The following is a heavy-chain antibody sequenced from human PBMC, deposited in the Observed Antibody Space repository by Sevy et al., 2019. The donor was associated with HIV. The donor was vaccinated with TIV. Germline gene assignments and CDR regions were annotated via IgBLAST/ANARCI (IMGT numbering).Heavy chain of an antibody. CDR3: AKGGQWLVRDWFDP. CDR2: IGGSADYT. V-gene: IGHV3-23*01. D-gene: IGHD6-19*01. CDR1: GFTFSSYA. J-gene: IGHJ5*02. Sequence: GGSLRLSCVTSGFTFSSYAMSWVRQTPGKGLEWVSAIGGSADYTYYADSVKGRFTISRDNSKNTLYLQMNSLRVEDTAVYYCAKGGQWLVRDWFDPWGQGTLVTVSS.